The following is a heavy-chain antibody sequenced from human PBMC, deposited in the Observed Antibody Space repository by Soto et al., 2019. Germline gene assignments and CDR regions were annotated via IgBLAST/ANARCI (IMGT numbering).Heavy chain of an antibody. CDR3: ATLPILTGYYTSHDAFDI. CDR2: FDPEDGET. CDR1: GYTLTELS. J-gene: IGHJ3*02. D-gene: IGHD3-9*01. Sequence: ASVKVSCKVSGYTLTELSMHWVRQAPGKGLEWMGGFDPEDGETIYAQKFQGRVTVTEDTSTDTAYMELSSLRSEDTAVYYCATLPILTGYYTSHDAFDIWGQGTMVTVSS. V-gene: IGHV1-24*01.